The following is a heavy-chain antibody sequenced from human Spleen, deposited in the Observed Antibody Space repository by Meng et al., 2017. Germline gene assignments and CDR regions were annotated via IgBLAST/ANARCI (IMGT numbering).Heavy chain of an antibody. Sequence: SETLSLTFVVSGGSFSDSYWSWIRQPPGKGLDWIGEINHSGSTNYNPSLESRATISVDTSQNNLSLKLSSVTAADSAVYYCARGPTTMAHDFDYWGQGTRVTGSS. CDR2: INHSGST. J-gene: IGHJ4*02. V-gene: IGHV4-34*01. CDR3: ARGPTTMAHDFDY. D-gene: IGHD4-11*01. CDR1: GGSFSDSY.